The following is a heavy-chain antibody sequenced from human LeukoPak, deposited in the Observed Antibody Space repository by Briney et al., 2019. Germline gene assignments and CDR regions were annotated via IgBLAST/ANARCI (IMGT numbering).Heavy chain of an antibody. CDR2: ISYDGSNK. D-gene: IGHD2-15*01. J-gene: IGHJ4*02. CDR1: GFTFSSYA. CDR3: ARGYCSGGSCYFSVYFDY. Sequence: GGSLRLSCAPSGFTFSSYAMHWVRQAPGKGMEWVAVISYDGSNKYYADSVKGRFTISRDNSKNTLYLQMNSLRAEDTAVYYCARGYCSGGSCYFSVYFDYWGQGTLVTVSS. V-gene: IGHV3-30*04.